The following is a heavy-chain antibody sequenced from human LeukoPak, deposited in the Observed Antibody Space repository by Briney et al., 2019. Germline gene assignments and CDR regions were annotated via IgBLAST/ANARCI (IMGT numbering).Heavy chain of an antibody. Sequence: SETLSLTCKVSGGSIGSSGFYWGWFRQPPGKGLEWIGSIYYPGTTHYNPSLESRVTISVDTSKYQVFRTLRSVTATDTAVYYCGRHVSSGWDYFNELDVWGQGTAVTVSS. D-gene: IGHD6-19*01. V-gene: IGHV4-39*01. CDR3: GRHVSSGWDYFNELDV. J-gene: IGHJ6*02. CDR2: IYYPGTT. CDR1: GGSIGSSGFY.